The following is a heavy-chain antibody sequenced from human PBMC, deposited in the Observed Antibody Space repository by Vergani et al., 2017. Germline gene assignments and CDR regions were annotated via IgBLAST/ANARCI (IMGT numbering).Heavy chain of an antibody. J-gene: IGHJ4*02. CDR2: ISFDGSNK. D-gene: IGHD5-24*01. CDR1: GFTFSSYG. V-gene: IGHV3-30*03. Sequence: QVQLVESGGGAVQPGRSLRLSCAASGFTFSSYGMHWVRRAPGKGLEWVAVISFDGSNKYYADSVKGRFTISRDNSKNTLYLQMNSLRAEDTAVYYCARDEKRWLQGIFDYWGQGTLVTVSS. CDR3: ARDEKRWLQGIFDY.